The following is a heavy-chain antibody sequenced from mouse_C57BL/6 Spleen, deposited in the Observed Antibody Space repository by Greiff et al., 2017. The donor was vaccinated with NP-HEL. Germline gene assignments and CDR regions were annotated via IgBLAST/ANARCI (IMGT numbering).Heavy chain of an antibody. CDR3: ARFHYYGSSYPYYYAMDY. Sequence: EVQLVESGGGLVKPGGSLKLSCAASGFTFSSYAMSWVRQTPEKRLGWVATISDGGSYTYYPDNVKGRFTISRDNAKNNLYLQMSHLKSEDTAMYYCARFHYYGSSYPYYYAMDYWGQGTSVTVSS. CDR1: GFTFSSYA. D-gene: IGHD1-1*01. CDR2: ISDGGSYT. V-gene: IGHV5-4*01. J-gene: IGHJ4*01.